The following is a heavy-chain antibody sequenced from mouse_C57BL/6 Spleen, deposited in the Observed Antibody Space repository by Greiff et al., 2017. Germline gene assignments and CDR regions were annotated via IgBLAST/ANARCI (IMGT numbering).Heavy chain of an antibody. CDR3: ARCYYGSPYAMDY. CDR2: IYPRSGNT. J-gene: IGHJ4*01. CDR1: GYTFTSYG. Sequence: VQGVESGAELARPGASVKLSCKASGYTFTSYGISWVKQRTGQGLEWIGEIYPRSGNTYYNEKFKGKATLTADKSSSTAYMELRSLTSEDSAVYFCARCYYGSPYAMDYWGQGTSVTVSS. V-gene: IGHV1-81*01. D-gene: IGHD1-1*01.